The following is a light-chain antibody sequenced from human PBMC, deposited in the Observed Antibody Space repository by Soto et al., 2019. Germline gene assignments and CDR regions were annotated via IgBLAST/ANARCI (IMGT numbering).Light chain of an antibody. CDR1: QSVSSY. CDR2: DAS. J-gene: IGKJ3*01. CDR3: QQRSNWPPGS. Sequence: EIVLTQSPATLSLSPGERATLSCRASQSVSSYLAWYQQKPGQAPRLLIYDASNRATGIPARFSGSGSGTDFTLTISSREPEDFAVYHCQQRSNWPPGSFGPGTKVDIK. V-gene: IGKV3-11*01.